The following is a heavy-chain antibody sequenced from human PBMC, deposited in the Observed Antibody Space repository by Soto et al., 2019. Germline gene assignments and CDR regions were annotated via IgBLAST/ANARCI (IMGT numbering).Heavy chain of an antibody. Sequence: GVSLRLSCAASGFTFSSYAMSWVRQAPGKGLEWVSAISGSGGSTYYADSVKGRFTISRDNSKNTLYLQMNSLRAEDTAVYYCANPSIAALGKTDYWGQGTLVTVSS. J-gene: IGHJ4*02. V-gene: IGHV3-23*01. D-gene: IGHD6-6*01. CDR3: ANPSIAALGKTDY. CDR1: GFTFSSYA. CDR2: ISGSGGST.